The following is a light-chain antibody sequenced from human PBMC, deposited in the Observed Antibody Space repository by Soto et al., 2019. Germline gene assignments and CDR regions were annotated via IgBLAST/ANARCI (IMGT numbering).Light chain of an antibody. J-gene: IGKJ1*01. Sequence: DIQMTQSPSSLSASVGDRVTITCQASQDISNYLNWYQQKPGKAPKLLIYKASTLKSGVPSRFSGSGSGTDFTLTISSLQPEDFATYSCQQSYNSPQTFGRGTKVDIK. CDR2: KAS. V-gene: IGKV1-39*01. CDR3: QQSYNSPQT. CDR1: QDISNY.